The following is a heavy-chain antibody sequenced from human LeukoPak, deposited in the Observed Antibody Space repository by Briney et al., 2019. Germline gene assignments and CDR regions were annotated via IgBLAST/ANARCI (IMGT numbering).Heavy chain of an antibody. CDR3: AKDYYGSGSYYGPHDY. V-gene: IGHV3-13*01. CDR2: ILVAGDT. Sequence: PGGSLRLSCAASGFVFSNYDMHWVRQSTRKGLEWVAHILVAGDTQYADSVKGRFTISRDNAKRSVFLQMNNLRDGDTAVYYCAKDYYGSGSYYGPHDYWGQGTLVTVSS. D-gene: IGHD3-10*01. CDR1: GFVFSNYD. J-gene: IGHJ4*02.